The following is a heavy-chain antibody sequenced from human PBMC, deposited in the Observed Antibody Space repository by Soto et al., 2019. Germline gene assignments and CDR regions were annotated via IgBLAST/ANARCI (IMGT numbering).Heavy chain of an antibody. CDR1: GFTFSSYA. V-gene: IGHV3-23*01. CDR3: AEAQGSGYDYNWFDP. CDR2: ISGSGGST. Sequence: GGSLRLSCAASGFTFSSYAMSWVRQAPGKGLEWVSAISGSGGSTYYADSVKGRFTISRDNSKNTLYLQMNSLRAEDTAVYYCAEAQGSGYDYNWFDPWGQGTLVTVSS. D-gene: IGHD5-12*01. J-gene: IGHJ5*02.